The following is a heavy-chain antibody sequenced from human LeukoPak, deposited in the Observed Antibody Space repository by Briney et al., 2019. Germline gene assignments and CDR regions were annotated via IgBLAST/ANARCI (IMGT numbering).Heavy chain of an antibody. CDR1: GYTFTGYY. CDR2: INPNSGGT. V-gene: IGHV1-2*02. Sequence: ASVKVSCKASGYTFTGYYVHWVRQAPGQGLEWMGWINPNSGGTNYAQKFQGRVTMTRDTSISTAYMELSRLRSDDTAVYYCARDQSVVIVPAAIVYWGQGTLVTVSS. CDR3: ARDQSVVIVPAAIVY. J-gene: IGHJ4*02. D-gene: IGHD2-2*02.